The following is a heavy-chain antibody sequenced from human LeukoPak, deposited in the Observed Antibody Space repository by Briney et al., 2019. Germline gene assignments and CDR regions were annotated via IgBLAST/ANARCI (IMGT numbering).Heavy chain of an antibody. D-gene: IGHD6-19*01. J-gene: IGHJ6*03. CDR1: VYTFTSYG. Sequence: GASVKVSCKASVYTFTSYGISWVRQAPGQGLEWMGWISAYNGNTNYAQKLQGRVTMTTATSTSTAYMELRSLRSDDTAVYYCARCGRSGWYEDYYYMDVWGKGTTVTVSS. CDR2: ISAYNGNT. CDR3: ARCGRSGWYEDYYYMDV. V-gene: IGHV1-18*01.